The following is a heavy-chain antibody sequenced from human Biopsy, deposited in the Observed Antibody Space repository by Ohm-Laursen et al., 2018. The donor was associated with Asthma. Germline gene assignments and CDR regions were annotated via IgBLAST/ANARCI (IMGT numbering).Heavy chain of an antibody. CDR2: ISYDGSDK. CDR3: AKGHGDYVFPYFQH. J-gene: IGHJ1*01. D-gene: IGHD4-17*01. V-gene: IGHV3-30*18. Sequence: SLRLSCSASGFTFSSFGIHWVRQAPGKGLEWVAVISYDGSDKYYADSVKGRFTISRDNSKNTLYLQMNSLRAGDTAVYYCAKGHGDYVFPYFQHWGQGTLVTVSS. CDR1: GFTFSSFG.